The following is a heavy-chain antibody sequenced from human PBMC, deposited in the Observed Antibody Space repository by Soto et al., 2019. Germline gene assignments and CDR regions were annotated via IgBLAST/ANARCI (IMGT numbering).Heavy chain of an antibody. Sequence: GXSVKVHSKTSGCSITIYGSIWVRQAGGHGLEWMGWISAYNGNTNYAQKLQCRVTMTTDTSTSTAYMELRSLRSDDTAVYYCARVSIDEVAYCGGDCYYPYYYYGMDVCGQGTT. CDR3: ARVSIDEVAYCGGDCYYPYYYYGMDV. CDR1: GCSITIYG. V-gene: IGHV1-18*01. D-gene: IGHD2-21*02. CDR2: ISAYNGNT. J-gene: IGHJ6*01.